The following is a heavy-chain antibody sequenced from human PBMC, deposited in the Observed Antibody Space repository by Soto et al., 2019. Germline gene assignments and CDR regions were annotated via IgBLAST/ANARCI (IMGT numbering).Heavy chain of an antibody. Sequence: RSETLSVTCAVYGGSFSGYYWSWIRQPPGKGLEWIGEINHSGSTNYNPSLKSRVTISVDTSKNQFSLRLSSVTAADTAVYYCARSTSLLWFGELLSPMDYYYYGMDVWGQGTTVTVSS. CDR3: ARSTSLLWFGELLSPMDYYYYGMDV. CDR1: GGSFSGYY. J-gene: IGHJ6*02. CDR2: INHSGST. D-gene: IGHD3-10*01. V-gene: IGHV4-34*01.